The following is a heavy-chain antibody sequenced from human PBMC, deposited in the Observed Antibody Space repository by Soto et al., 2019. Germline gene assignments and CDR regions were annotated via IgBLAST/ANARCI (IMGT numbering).Heavy chain of an antibody. CDR2: TYYRSKWYN. D-gene: IGHD6-19*01. CDR3: ARTSGHFDS. Sequence: SQTLSLTCAISRDSVSSNSAAWNWIRRSPSRGLEWLGRTYYRSKWYNDYAVSVKSRIAINSDTSKNQLSLQLNSVTPEDTAVYYCARTSGHFDSWGQGTLVTVSS. J-gene: IGHJ4*02. V-gene: IGHV6-1*01. CDR1: RDSVSSNSAA.